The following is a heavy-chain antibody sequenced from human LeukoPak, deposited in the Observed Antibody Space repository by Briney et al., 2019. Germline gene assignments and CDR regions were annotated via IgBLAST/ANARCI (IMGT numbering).Heavy chain of an antibody. CDR1: GGTFSSYA. CDR3: ASGHEGYQLLLFDY. Sequence: SVKVSCKASGGTFSSYAISWVRQAPGQGLEWMGGIIPIFGTANYAQRFQGRVTITADKSTSTAYMELSSLRSEDTAVYYCASGHEGYQLLLFDYWGQGTLVTVSS. D-gene: IGHD2-2*01. V-gene: IGHV1-69*06. CDR2: IIPIFGTA. J-gene: IGHJ4*02.